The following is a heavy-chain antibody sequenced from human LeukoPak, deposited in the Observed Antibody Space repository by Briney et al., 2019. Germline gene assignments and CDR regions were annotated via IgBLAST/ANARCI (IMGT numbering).Heavy chain of an antibody. V-gene: IGHV4-38-2*02. D-gene: IGHD3-3*01. J-gene: IGHJ6*03. CDR3: AKIAPNYYDFWSGSASGYYYYYMDV. CDR1: GYTFSSGDY. CDR2: IYHSGSP. Sequence: SETLSLTCTVSGYTFSSGDYWGWSRPPPGKGLEWIGSIYHSGSPYYTPSLKSRVAISRDTSKNQFSLKLNCLTAEDTAVYYCAKIAPNYYDFWSGSASGYYYYYMDVWGKGTTVTVSS.